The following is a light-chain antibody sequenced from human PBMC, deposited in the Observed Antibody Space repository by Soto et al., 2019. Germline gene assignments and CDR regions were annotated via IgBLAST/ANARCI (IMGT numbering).Light chain of an antibody. CDR2: GVS. CDR3: QQYGSSPPT. CDR1: QSVSSSY. J-gene: IGKJ3*01. V-gene: IGKV3-20*01. Sequence: EIVLTQSPGTLSLSPGERATLSCRASQSVSSSYLAWYQQKPGQAPRLLIYGVSSRATGIPDRFSGSGSGTDFTLTISRLEPEDFAVYYCQQYGSSPPTFGPGTRVDIK.